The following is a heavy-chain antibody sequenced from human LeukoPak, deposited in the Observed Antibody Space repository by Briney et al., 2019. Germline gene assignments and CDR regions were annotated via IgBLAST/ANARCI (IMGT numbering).Heavy chain of an antibody. D-gene: IGHD2-8*01. Sequence: SETLSLTCTVSGGSISSYYWSWIRQPPGKGLEWIGNIYYSGSTNYNPSLKSRVTISVDTSKNQFSLKLSSVTAADTAVYYCARGPLYLVFGMDVWGQGTTVTVSS. V-gene: IGHV4-59*01. CDR1: GGSISSYY. CDR2: IYYSGST. J-gene: IGHJ6*02. CDR3: ARGPLYLVFGMDV.